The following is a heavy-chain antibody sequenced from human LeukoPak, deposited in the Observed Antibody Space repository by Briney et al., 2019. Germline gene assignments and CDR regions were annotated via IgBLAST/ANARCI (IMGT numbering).Heavy chain of an antibody. Sequence: PSQTLSLTCAISGDSVSSNSAAWNCIRQSPSRGLEWLGRTYYRSKWYNDYAVSVKSRITINPDTSKNQFSLQLNSVTPEDTAVYYCARGPGYSSSWYSWFDPWGQGTLVTASS. CDR2: TYYRSKWYN. CDR1: GDSVSSNSAA. CDR3: ARGPGYSSSWYSWFDP. V-gene: IGHV6-1*01. D-gene: IGHD6-13*01. J-gene: IGHJ5*02.